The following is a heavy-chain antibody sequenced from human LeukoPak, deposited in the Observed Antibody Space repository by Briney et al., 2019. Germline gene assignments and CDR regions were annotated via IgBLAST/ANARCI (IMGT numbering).Heavy chain of an antibody. D-gene: IGHD3-16*02. J-gene: IGHJ4*02. CDR3: ARGAYYDYVWGSYRSQTYYFDY. V-gene: IGHV4-59*08. CDR1: GGSISSYY. CDR2: IYYGGST. Sequence: SETLSLTCTVSGGSISSYYWSWIRQPPGKGLEWIGYIYYGGSTNYNPSLKSRVTISVDTSKNQFSLKLSSVTAADTAVYYCARGAYYDYVWGSYRSQTYYFDYWGQGTLVTVSS.